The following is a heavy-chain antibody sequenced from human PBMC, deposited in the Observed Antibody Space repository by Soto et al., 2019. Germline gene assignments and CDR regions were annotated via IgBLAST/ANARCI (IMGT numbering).Heavy chain of an antibody. Sequence: XETLSLTCAVAGDSMSNSKWWTWVRQTPGKGLEWIGKIDHNGITNYNPSLESRVTILKDNSKNQLSLKLSSVTGADSAVYYCVRLNRDYYYYGMDVWGQGATVTVSS. CDR3: VRLNRDYYYYGMDV. V-gene: IGHV4-4*02. J-gene: IGHJ6*02. CDR1: GDSMSNSKW. CDR2: IDHNGIT.